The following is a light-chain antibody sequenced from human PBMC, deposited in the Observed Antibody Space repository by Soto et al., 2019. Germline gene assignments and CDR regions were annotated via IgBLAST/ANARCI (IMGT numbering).Light chain of an antibody. CDR1: SSDVDDYTY. CDR2: DVS. Sequence: QSALTQPASVSGSPGQSITISCTGTSSDVDDYTYVSWYQQHPGKATKFMIYDVSNRPSRVSNRFSGSKSCNTASLTISELHADDEADYCCCSYTRSITVVFGGGTKLAVL. J-gene: IGLJ2*01. V-gene: IGLV2-14*01. CDR3: CSYTRSITVV.